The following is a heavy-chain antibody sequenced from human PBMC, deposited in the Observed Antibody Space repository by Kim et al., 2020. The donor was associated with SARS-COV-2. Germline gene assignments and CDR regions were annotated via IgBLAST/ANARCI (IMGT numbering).Heavy chain of an antibody. CDR3: ARSPSSNEYYGSGNYYFDY. D-gene: IGHD3-10*01. CDR1: GGSISSYY. J-gene: IGHJ4*02. V-gene: IGHV4-59*13. CDR2: IYYSGST. Sequence: SETLSLTCTVSGGSISSYYWSWIRQPPGTGPEWIGYIYYSGSTKYNPSLKSRVSISLDTSKNQFSLRLSSVTAADTAVYYCARSPSSNEYYGSGNYYFDYWGQGTLVTVSS.